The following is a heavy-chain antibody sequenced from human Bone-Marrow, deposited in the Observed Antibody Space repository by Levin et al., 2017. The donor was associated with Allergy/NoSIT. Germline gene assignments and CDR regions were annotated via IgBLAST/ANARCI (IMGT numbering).Heavy chain of an antibody. CDR3: ARIQKLYGSGQGNYYYYGMDV. D-gene: IGHD3-10*01. V-gene: IGHV3-21*01. CDR1: GFTFSSYS. CDR2: ISSSSSYI. J-gene: IGHJ6*02. Sequence: GGSLRLSCAASGFTFSSYSMNWVRQAPGKGLEWVSSISSSSSYIYYADSVKGRFTISRDNAKNSLYLQMNSLRAEDTAVYYCARIQKLYGSGQGNYYYYGMDVWGQGTTVTVSS.